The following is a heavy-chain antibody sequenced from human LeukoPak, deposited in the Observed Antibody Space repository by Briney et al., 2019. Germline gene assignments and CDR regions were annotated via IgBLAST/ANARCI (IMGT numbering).Heavy chain of an antibody. CDR3: ATRVLYDSSGYSSPDY. Sequence: GGSLRLSCAASGFTFSTFAMNWVRQAPGKGLEWVSALNHDGGSTYYADSVKGRFTISRDNSKNTLYLQMNSLRAEDTAVYYCATRVLYDSSGYSSPDYWGQGTLVTVSS. CDR1: GFTFSTFA. J-gene: IGHJ4*02. V-gene: IGHV3-23*01. D-gene: IGHD3-22*01. CDR2: LNHDGGST.